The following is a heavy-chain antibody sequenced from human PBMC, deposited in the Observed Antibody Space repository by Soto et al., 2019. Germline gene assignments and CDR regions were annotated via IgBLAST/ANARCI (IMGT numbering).Heavy chain of an antibody. D-gene: IGHD4-4*01. CDR2: MNPNSGNT. V-gene: IGHV1-8*01. CDR3: ARWGQTPVARPNFDY. J-gene: IGHJ4*02. CDR1: GYTFTSYD. Sequence: QVQLVQSGAEVKKPGASVKVSCKTSGYTFTSYDINWVRQATGQGLEWMGWMNPNSGNTGYAQKFQGRVSMTRNTSTRTAYMELSSLRSEDSAVYYCARWGQTPVARPNFDYWGQGTLVTVSS.